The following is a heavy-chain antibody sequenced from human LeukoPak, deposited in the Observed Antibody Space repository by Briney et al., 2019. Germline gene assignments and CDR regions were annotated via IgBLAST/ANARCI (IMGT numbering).Heavy chain of an antibody. J-gene: IGHJ5*02. CDR3: ARGRVPYYYDSSGYFNWFDP. D-gene: IGHD3-22*01. Sequence: GGSLRLSCAASGFTFSSYSMNWVRQAPGKGLEWVSSISSSSSYIYYADSVKGRFTISRDNAKNSLYLQMNSLRAEDTAVYYCARGRVPYYYDSSGYFNWFDPWGQGTLVTVSS. V-gene: IGHV3-21*01. CDR2: ISSSSSYI. CDR1: GFTFSSYS.